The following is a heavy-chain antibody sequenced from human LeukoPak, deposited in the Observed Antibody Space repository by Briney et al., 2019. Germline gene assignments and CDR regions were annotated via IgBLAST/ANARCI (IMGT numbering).Heavy chain of an antibody. V-gene: IGHV3-21*01. CDR3: ARGTYYDYVWGSSLGDY. CDR2: ISSSSSYI. Sequence: GGSLRLSCAASGFTFSSYSMNWVRQAPGKGLEWVSSISSSSSYIYYADSVKGRLTISRDNAKNSLYLQMNSLRAEDTAVYYCARGTYYDYVWGSSLGDYWAREPWSPSPQ. CDR1: GFTFSSYS. D-gene: IGHD3-16*01. J-gene: IGHJ4*02.